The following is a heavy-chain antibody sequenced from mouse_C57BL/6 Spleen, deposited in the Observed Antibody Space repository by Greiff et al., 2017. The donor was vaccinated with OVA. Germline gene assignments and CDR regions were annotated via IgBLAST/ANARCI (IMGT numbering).Heavy chain of an antibody. CDR2: IDPSDSEN. J-gene: IGHJ3*01. V-gene: IGHV1-52*01. CDR1: GYTFTSYW. CDR3: ARTYYSNYGIAY. D-gene: IGHD2-5*01. Sequence: QVQLQQPGAELVRPGSSVKLSCKASGYTFTSYWMHWVKQRPIQGLEWIGNIDPSDSENNYNQKFKDKATLTVDKSSSTAYMQLSSLTSEDSAVYYCARTYYSNYGIAYWGQGTLVTVSA.